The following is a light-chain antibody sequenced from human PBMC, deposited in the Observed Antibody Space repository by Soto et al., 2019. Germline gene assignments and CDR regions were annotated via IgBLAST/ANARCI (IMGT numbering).Light chain of an antibody. CDR2: DAS. CDR1: QGISSA. CDR3: QQFNSYVWT. J-gene: IGKJ1*01. V-gene: IGKV1-13*02. Sequence: AIQLTQSPSSLSASVGDRVTITCRASQGISSALAWYQQKPGKAPKLLIYDASSLESGVPSRFGGSGSGTDFTLTISSLQPEDFATYYCQQFNSYVWTFGQGTKV.